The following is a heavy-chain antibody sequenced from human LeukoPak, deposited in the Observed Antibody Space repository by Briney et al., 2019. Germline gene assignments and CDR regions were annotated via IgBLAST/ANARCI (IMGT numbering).Heavy chain of an antibody. CDR2: INPNSGGT. V-gene: IGHV1-2*02. CDR3: ARARNSYGYVGYYYYYMDV. D-gene: IGHD5-18*01. Sequence: ASVKVSCKASGYTFTGYYMHWVRQAPGQGLEWMGWINPNSGGTNYAQKFQGRVTMTRDTSISTAYMELSRLRSDDTAVYYCARARNSYGYVGYYYYYMDVWGKGTTVTVSS. CDR1: GYTFTGYY. J-gene: IGHJ6*03.